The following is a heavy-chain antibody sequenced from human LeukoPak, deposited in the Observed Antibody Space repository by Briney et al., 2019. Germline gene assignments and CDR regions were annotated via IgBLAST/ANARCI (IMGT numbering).Heavy chain of an antibody. Sequence: PSETLSVTCTVSGDSISSYYWSWIRQTPGKGLEWIGYIYYSGSTNFNPSLKSRVAISVDTSKNQFSLKMSSVTAADTAVYYCARGGPPGYYYYMDVWGKGTTVTVSS. V-gene: IGHV4-59*01. J-gene: IGHJ6*03. CDR1: GDSISSYY. CDR2: IYYSGST. CDR3: ARGGPPGYYYYMDV.